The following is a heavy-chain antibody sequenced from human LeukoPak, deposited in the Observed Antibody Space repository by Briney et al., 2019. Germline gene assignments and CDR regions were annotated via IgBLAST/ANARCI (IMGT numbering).Heavy chain of an antibody. D-gene: IGHD1-14*01. CDR3: TRYNNDHFDY. Sequence: GGFLRLSCAGSGFTFGGYGMHWFRQTPGKGLEWVAVIAYDGSRVFYADSVKGRFTISRDNSKNTMSVQMDDLRAEDTAVYYCTRYNNDHFDYWGQGTLVTVSS. CDR1: GFTFGGYG. J-gene: IGHJ4*02. CDR2: IAYDGSRV. V-gene: IGHV3-33*01.